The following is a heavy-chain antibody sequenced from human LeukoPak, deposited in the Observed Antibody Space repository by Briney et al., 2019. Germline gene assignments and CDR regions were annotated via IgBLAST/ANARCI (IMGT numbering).Heavy chain of an antibody. J-gene: IGHJ4*02. CDR1: GFTLSSYW. Sequence: GGSLRLSCAASGFTLSSYWMHWVRQAPGKGLEWVGFIRSKAYGRTTEYAACVKGRFTISRDDSESIAYLQMNSLKTDDTAVYYCTRGLFLTQFDYWGQGTLVTVSS. CDR3: TRGLFLTQFDY. D-gene: IGHD1-14*01. CDR2: IRSKAYGRTT. V-gene: IGHV3-49*04.